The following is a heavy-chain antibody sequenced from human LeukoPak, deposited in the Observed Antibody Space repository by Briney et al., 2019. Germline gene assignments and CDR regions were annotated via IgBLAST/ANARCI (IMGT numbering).Heavy chain of an antibody. CDR1: GLPFRNDW. CDR3: TTDSYDYVWGSHDY. J-gene: IGHJ4*02. CDR2: IKSKTDGRTP. V-gene: IGHV3-15*01. D-gene: IGHD3-16*01. Sequence: GGSLRLSHAASGLPFRNDWLRWLRQPPGKGRAWVGRIKSKTDGRTPEYAAPVKGRFTITIDDSKNTLYLQMNSLKTEDTAVYYCTTDSYDYVWGSHDYWGQGTLVTVSS.